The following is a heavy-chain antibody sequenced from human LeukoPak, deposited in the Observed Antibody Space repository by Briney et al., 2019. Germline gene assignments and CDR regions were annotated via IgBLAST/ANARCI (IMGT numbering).Heavy chain of an antibody. CDR1: GFTFSDYY. CDR3: ARALSGSSSGYYYYGMDV. V-gene: IGHV3-11*01. D-gene: IGHD6-6*01. J-gene: IGHJ6*02. CDR2: ISRGGSTI. Sequence: AGSLRLYSSASGFTFSDYYMSWLRQAPGKGLEGISHISRGGSTIYYADSVKGRFTISRDNAKNSLYLQMDSLGVEDTAMYYCARALSGSSSGYYYYGMDVWGQGTTVTVSS.